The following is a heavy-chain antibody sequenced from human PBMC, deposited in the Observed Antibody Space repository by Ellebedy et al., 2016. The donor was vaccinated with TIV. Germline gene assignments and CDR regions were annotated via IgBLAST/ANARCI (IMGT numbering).Heavy chain of an antibody. V-gene: IGHV3-74*03. J-gene: IGHJ4*02. Sequence: GESLKISCEASGFPFGPFWMHWVRQAPGKGLVWVSHINSDGSTIKYVDSVKGRFTVSRDNSRKTLFLQMTSLRAEDTAVYYCAKGADSGAFYAKFPRLDSWGPGTLVTVSS. CDR2: INSDGSTI. D-gene: IGHD1-26*01. CDR1: GFPFGPFW. CDR3: AKGADSGAFYAKFPRLDS.